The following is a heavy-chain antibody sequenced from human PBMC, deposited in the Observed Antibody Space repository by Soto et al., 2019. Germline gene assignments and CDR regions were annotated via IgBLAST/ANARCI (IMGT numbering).Heavy chain of an antibody. CDR3: ARVSVDTAMDLDY. CDR2: MNPNSGNT. V-gene: IGHV1-8*01. Sequence: ASVKVSFKASGYTFTSYDINWVRQATGQGLEWMGWMNPNSGNTGYAQKFQGRVTMTRNTSISTAYMELSSLRSEDTAVYYCARVSVDTAMDLDYWGQGTLVTVSS. CDR1: GYTFTSYD. D-gene: IGHD5-18*01. J-gene: IGHJ4*02.